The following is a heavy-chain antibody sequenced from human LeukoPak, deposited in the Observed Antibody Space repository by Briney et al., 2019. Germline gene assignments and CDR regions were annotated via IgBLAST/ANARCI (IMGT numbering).Heavy chain of an antibody. Sequence: SETLSLTCTVSGGSISSAGFYWSWIRQHPGKGLEWIGYIYYSGTTYYNPSLKSRLTISVDTSKNQFSLKLSSVTAADTAVYYCVRYDSSGYSQDAFDIWGQGTMVTVSS. CDR1: GGSISSAGFY. D-gene: IGHD3-22*01. J-gene: IGHJ3*02. CDR3: VRYDSSGYSQDAFDI. CDR2: IYYSGTT. V-gene: IGHV4-31*03.